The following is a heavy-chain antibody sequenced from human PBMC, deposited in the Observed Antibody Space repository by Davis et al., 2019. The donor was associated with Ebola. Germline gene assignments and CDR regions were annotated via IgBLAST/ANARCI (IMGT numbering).Heavy chain of an antibody. D-gene: IGHD1-14*01. CDR1: GFTFHNFA. J-gene: IGHJ4*02. CDR3: VKAGSEYELISPFFDS. Sequence: GESLKISCAASGFTFHNFAMSWVRQAPGKGPEYVSSISPNGGRTNYADSVKGRFTISRDNSKNTLYLQLGSLRIEDTAVYYCVKAGSEYELISPFFDSWGQGTLVSVSA. V-gene: IGHV3-64D*08. CDR2: ISPNGGRT.